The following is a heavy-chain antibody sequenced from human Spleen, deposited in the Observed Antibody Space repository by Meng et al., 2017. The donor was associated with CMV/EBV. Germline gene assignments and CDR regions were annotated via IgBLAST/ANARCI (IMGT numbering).Heavy chain of an antibody. CDR3: ARGGRYGSGSYYNDY. Sequence: SETLSLTCTVSGGSISSHYWNWIRQPPGKGLEYIGYIYYSGSANYNPPLKSRVTTSMDTSKNQFSLKLSSVTAADPAVYYCARGGRYGSGSYYNDYWGQGTLVTVSS. D-gene: IGHD3-10*01. V-gene: IGHV4-59*11. CDR2: IYYSGSA. J-gene: IGHJ4*02. CDR1: GGSISSHY.